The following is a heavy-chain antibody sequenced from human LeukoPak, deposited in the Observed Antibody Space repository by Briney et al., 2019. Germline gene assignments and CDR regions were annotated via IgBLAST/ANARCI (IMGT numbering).Heavy chain of an antibody. CDR1: GFTFTSHA. CDR2: ISDSAGST. CDR3: VKDRDSGSGYYTWGLFDL. Sequence: TGGSLRLSCAASGFTFTSHAMSWVSQAPGKGLEWVSGISDSAGSTVYADSVKGRFTISRDNSKNTLSLQMNSLRADDTAIYYCVKDRDSGSGYYTWGLFDLWGQGTLVTVSS. V-gene: IGHV3-23*01. D-gene: IGHD3-10*01. J-gene: IGHJ5*02.